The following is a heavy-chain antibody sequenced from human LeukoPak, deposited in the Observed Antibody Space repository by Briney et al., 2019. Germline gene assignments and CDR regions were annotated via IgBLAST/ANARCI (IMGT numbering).Heavy chain of an antibody. D-gene: IGHD3-22*01. V-gene: IGHV3-33*01. CDR3: ARDIDTSSHYGWFDP. J-gene: IGHJ5*02. CDR1: GFTFSNYS. CDR2: IWSHGRSE. Sequence: PGRSLRLSCAASGFTFSNYSIHWVRQAPGKGLEWVSVIWSHGRSEYYADSVKGRFTISRDNSKNTVSLQMNSLRAEDTAVYYCARDIDTSSHYGWFDPWGQGTLVIVSS.